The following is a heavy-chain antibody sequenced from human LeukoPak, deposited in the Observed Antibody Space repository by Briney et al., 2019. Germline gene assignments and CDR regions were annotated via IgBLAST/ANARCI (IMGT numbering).Heavy chain of an antibody. CDR2: FDPGNGEI. Sequence: EASVKVSCKVSGHTLSDLTMHWVRPAPGKGREWMGGFDPGNGEIIYARKFQGRVTMTEDASTHTAYMALSSLPSEDTAVYYCAAGGLYDLLPYWGQGTLVTVSS. CDR1: GHTLSDLT. D-gene: IGHD3-3*01. CDR3: AAGGLYDLLPY. J-gene: IGHJ4*02. V-gene: IGHV1-24*01.